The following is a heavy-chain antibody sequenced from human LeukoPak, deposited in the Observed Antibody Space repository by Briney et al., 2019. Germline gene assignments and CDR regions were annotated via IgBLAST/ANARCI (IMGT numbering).Heavy chain of an antibody. CDR3: ARGQLAHFMDV. CDR2: I. Sequence: GGSLRLSCAASGFTVSSNYMSWVRQAPGKGLEWVSVISVKGRFTISRDNSKNTLYLQMNSLRAEDTAVYYCARGQLAHFMDVWGKGTTVTVSS. CDR1: GFTVSSNY. V-gene: IGHV3-53*01. J-gene: IGHJ6*03. D-gene: IGHD6-13*01.